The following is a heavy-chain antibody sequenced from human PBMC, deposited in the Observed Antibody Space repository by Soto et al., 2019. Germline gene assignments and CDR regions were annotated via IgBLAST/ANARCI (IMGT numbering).Heavy chain of an antibody. CDR1: GYTFTSYG. D-gene: IGHD2-2*01. CDR2: ISAYNGNT. J-gene: IGHJ6*02. CDR3: ARDVSTSYYYYYGMDV. Sequence: ASVKVSCKASGYTFTSYGISWVRQAPGQGLEWMGWISAYNGNTNYAQKLQGRVTMTTDTSTSTAYMELRSLRSDDTAVYYCARDVSTSYYYYYGMDVWGQGTTVTVSS. V-gene: IGHV1-18*04.